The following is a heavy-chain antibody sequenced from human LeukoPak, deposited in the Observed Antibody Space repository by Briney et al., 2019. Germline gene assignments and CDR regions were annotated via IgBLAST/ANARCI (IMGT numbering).Heavy chain of an antibody. CDR3: AKDFYCGGDCFAIDY. Sequence: PGRSLRLSCAASGLTVSSYGIQSVRQAAGNGLEWVAVISYEGTNKYYADSVKGRFTISRDNSKNTLYLQMNSLRAEGTAVYYCAKDFYCGGDCFAIDYWGQGTLVTVSS. D-gene: IGHD2-21*02. J-gene: IGHJ4*02. CDR1: GLTVSSYG. V-gene: IGHV3-30*18. CDR2: ISYEGTNK.